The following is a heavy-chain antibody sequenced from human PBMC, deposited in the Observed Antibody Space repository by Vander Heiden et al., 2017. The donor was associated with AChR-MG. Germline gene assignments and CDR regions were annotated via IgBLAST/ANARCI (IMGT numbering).Heavy chain of an antibody. J-gene: IGHJ5*02. D-gene: IGHD3-16*01. V-gene: IGHV3-33*01. CDR2: IWYDGSNK. Sequence: QVQLVESGGGVVQPGRSLRLSCAASGFTFSSYGMHWVRQAPGKGLEWVAVIWYDGSNKYYADSVKGRFTISRDNSKNTLYLQMNSLRAEDTAVYYCARGGGPGNWNDHWGQGTLVTVSS. CDR1: GFTFSSYG. CDR3: ARGGGPGNWNDH.